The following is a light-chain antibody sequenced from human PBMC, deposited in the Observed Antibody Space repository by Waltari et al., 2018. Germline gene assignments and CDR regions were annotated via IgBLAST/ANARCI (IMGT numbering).Light chain of an antibody. V-gene: IGKV1-5*03. J-gene: IGKJ4*01. CDR3: QQYNDYSPLT. CDR1: HSISSR. Sequence: DIQMTQSPSTVSASVGDRVIITCRASHSISSRLAWYQQRPGNAPKVLIYQASKLESETPSRFSGSGSGTEFTLTITSLQPDDVATYYCQQYNDYSPLTFGGGTKVEIK. CDR2: QAS.